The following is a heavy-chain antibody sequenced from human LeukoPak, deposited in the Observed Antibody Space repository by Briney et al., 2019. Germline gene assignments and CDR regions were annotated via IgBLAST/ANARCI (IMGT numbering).Heavy chain of an antibody. J-gene: IGHJ4*02. CDR3: ARSGIQLWTGYFDY. Sequence: GSLRLSCAASGFTFSSYAMHWVRQAPGKGLEWVAVISYDGSNKYYADPVKGRFTISRDNSKNTLYLQMNSLRAEDTAVYYCARSGIQLWTGYFDYWGQETLVTVSS. D-gene: IGHD5-18*01. CDR2: ISYDGSNK. CDR1: GFTFSSYA. V-gene: IGHV3-30-3*01.